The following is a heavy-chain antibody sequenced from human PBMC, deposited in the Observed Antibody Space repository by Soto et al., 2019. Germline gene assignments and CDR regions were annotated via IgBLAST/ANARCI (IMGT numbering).Heavy chain of an antibody. J-gene: IGHJ4*02. D-gene: IGHD3-3*01. CDR1: GGSISSSNW. CDR2: IYHSGST. Sequence: SETPVLTCAVSGGSISSSNWWSWVRQPPGKGLEWIGEIYHSGSTNYNPSLKSRVTISVDKSKNQFSLKLSSVTAADTAVYYCARGLDFWSGYSFDYWGQGTLVTVSS. V-gene: IGHV4-4*02. CDR3: ARGLDFWSGYSFDY.